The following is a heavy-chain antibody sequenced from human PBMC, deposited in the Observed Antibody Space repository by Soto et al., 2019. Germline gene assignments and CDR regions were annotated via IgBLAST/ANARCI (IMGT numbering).Heavy chain of an antibody. CDR1: NDSFTSYY. J-gene: IGHJ6*02. CDR2: VHVTGNI. Sequence: SETLPLTCNVSNDSFTSYYWSWIRQSAGRGLEWIERVHVTGNIHYNPSLRSRITMSSDSSSSQFFLRLTYVTAADTAVYYCARHEANYYNFYGMDVSGQGTTVTVSS. V-gene: IGHV4-4*07. CDR3: ARHEANYYNFYGMDV.